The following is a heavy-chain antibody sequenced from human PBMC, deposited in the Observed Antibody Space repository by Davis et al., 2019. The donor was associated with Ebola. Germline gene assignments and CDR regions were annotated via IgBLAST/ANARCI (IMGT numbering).Heavy chain of an antibody. CDR3: VRDATRGGDFDY. CDR2: IKEDGSET. D-gene: IGHD2-15*01. Sequence: GESLKIPCAASGFTFTSYWLAWVRLTPGKGQEWVANIKEDGSETYYMDSVKGRFTISRDNAEKSLYLQMNSLRAEDTALYYCVRDATRGGDFDYWGQGTLVTVSS. J-gene: IGHJ4*02. V-gene: IGHV3-7*03. CDR1: GFTFTSYW.